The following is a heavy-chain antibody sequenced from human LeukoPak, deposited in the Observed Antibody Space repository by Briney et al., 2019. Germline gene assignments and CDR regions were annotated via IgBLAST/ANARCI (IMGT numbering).Heavy chain of an antibody. CDR2: ISGSSIYI. V-gene: IGHV3-21*01. D-gene: IGHD6-13*01. CDR3: ARAAAVSGAFRDNWFDP. J-gene: IGHJ5*02. CDR1: GFTFSAYS. Sequence: GGSLRLSCATSGFTFSAYSMNWVRQAPGKGLEWVLSISGSSIYINYADSVKGRFTISSDNAKNTLYLQMNSLRAEDTAVYYCARAAAVSGAFRDNWFDPWGQGTLVTVSS.